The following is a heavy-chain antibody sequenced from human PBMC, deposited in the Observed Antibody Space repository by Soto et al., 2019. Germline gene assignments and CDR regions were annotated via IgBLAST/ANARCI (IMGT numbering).Heavy chain of an antibody. CDR2: INSNGGSI. CDR3: ARGWRGYSGYDSGGPDY. V-gene: IGHV1-46*01. Sequence: ASVKVSCKASGYTFISFYIHWVRQAPGQGLERMGVINSNGGSISYAQKFQGRVTMTKDTSTSTVYMELSSLRSEDTAVYYCARGWRGYSGYDSGGPDYWGQGTLVTVSS. D-gene: IGHD5-12*01. CDR1: GYTFISFY. J-gene: IGHJ4*02.